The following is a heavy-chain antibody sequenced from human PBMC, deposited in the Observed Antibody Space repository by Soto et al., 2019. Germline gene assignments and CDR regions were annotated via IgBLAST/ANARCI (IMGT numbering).Heavy chain of an antibody. CDR1: GFTFSSYW. J-gene: IGHJ4*02. D-gene: IGHD6-19*01. Sequence: EVQLLESGGGLVQPGGSLRLSCAASGFTFSSYWMSWVRQAPGKGLEWVANIKQDGSEKYYVDSVKGRFTISRDNAKNSLYLQMNSLRAEDTAVYYCARVPSYSSGWYKFDYFDYWGQGTLVTVSS. CDR3: ARVPSYSSGWYKFDYFDY. V-gene: IGHV3-7*01. CDR2: IKQDGSEK.